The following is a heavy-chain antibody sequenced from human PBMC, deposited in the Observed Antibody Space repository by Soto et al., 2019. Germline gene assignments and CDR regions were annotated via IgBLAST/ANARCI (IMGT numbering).Heavy chain of an antibody. CDR2: IHYTGST. CDR1: SGSISNYD. Sequence: QVQLQESGQGVLKPSETLSLTCTVSSGSISNYDWSWIRQPPGKGLEWIGYIHYTGSTNYNPSLKSRVTLSVDTSTNHLVLHLRSVTAADTAVYYVARHLRVGAGIALDIWGQGTTVTVSS. D-gene: IGHD1-26*01. V-gene: IGHV4-59*08. J-gene: IGHJ3*02. CDR3: ARHLRVGAGIALDI.